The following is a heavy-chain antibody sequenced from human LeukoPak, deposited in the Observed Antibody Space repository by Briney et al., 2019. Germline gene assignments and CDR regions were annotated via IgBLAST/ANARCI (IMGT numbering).Heavy chain of an antibody. D-gene: IGHD2-15*01. CDR2: IFPGDCDT. CDR3: ASKLGGKFYFGK. V-gene: IGHV5-51*01. J-gene: IGHJ4*02. Sequence: GKSLKISCKISGFSFSAYWIACLRHKPRKGLEWMGIIFPGDCDTTYSPSFQGQVTVSADKSISNASLQRSNLKASDSAMYYCASKLGGKFYFGKWGQGTLITVS. CDR1: GFSFSAYW.